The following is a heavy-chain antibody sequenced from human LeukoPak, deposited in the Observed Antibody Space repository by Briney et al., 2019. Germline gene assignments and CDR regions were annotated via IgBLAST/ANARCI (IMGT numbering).Heavy chain of an antibody. CDR3: AITSTLYYDFWSGIDY. J-gene: IGHJ4*02. Sequence: SGGSLRLSCAASGFTFSSYAMSWVRQAPGKGLEWVSAISGSGGSTYYADSVKGRFTISRDNSKNTLYLQMNSLRAEDTAVYYCAITSTLYYDFWSGIDYWGQGTLVTVSS. D-gene: IGHD3-3*01. CDR2: ISGSGGST. CDR1: GFTFSSYA. V-gene: IGHV3-23*01.